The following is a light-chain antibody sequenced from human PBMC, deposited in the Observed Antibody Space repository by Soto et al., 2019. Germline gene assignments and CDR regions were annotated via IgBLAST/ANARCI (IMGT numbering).Light chain of an antibody. CDR3: QKYNNWPIT. CDR1: QSVSRN. CDR2: DAS. V-gene: IGKV3D-15*01. J-gene: IGKJ5*01. Sequence: EIVMPQSPATLSVSPGESATLSGRASQSVSRNLAWYQQKPGQAHRLLIYDASTRATGTPARFSGSGSGTKFTLSISSLQSEEFAVYYCQKYNNWPITFGKGTRLEIK.